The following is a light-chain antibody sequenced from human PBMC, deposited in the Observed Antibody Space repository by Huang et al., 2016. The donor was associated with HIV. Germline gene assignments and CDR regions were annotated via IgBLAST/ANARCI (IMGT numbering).Light chain of an antibody. V-gene: IGKV3-11*01. CDR1: QSVSSY. Sequence: EIVLTQSPATLSLSPGERATLSCRASQSVSSYLAWYQQKPGQAPRLLIYDASNRATGIRARFRGSGSGTDFTLTISSLEPEDFAVYYCQQRSNWLLTFGPGTKVDIK. CDR3: QQRSNWLLT. CDR2: DAS. J-gene: IGKJ3*01.